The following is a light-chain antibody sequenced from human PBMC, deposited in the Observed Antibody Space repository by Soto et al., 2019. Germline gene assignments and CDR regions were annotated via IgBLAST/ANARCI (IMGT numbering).Light chain of an antibody. CDR1: NSDVGDYNY. CDR3: SSYTNSNTRV. J-gene: IGLJ1*01. Sequence: QSALTQPASVSGSPGQSITISCTGTNSDVGDYNYVSWYQQHPGKAPKLIIYEVSNRPSGISDRFSASKSGNTASLTISGRQAEDEADYSCSSYTNSNTRVFGTGTKVTVL. CDR2: EVS. V-gene: IGLV2-14*01.